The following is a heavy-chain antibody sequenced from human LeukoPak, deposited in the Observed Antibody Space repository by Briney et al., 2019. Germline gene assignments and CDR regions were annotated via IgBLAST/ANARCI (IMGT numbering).Heavy chain of an antibody. V-gene: IGHV3-7*01. J-gene: IGHJ4*02. CDR1: GFTFSSYW. Sequence: SGGSLRLSCAASGFTFSSYWMSWVRQAPGKGLEWVTNIKQDGSEKYYVDSVKGRFTISRDNAKNSMYLQMNSLRAEDTAVYYSGRYNWNDGSSDFDYWGQGTLVTVSS. D-gene: IGHD1-1*01. CDR2: IKQDGSEK. CDR3: GRYNWNDGSSDFDY.